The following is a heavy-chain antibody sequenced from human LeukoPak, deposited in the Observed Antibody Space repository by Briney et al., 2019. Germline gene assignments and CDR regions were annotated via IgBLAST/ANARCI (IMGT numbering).Heavy chain of an antibody. V-gene: IGHV1-18*01. Sequence: ASVKVSCKASGYTFTSYGISWVRQAPGQGLEWMGWISAYNGNTNYAQKLQGRVTMTTDTSTSTAYMELSSLRSEDTAVYYCARDNGGTAMAYYYYYYMDVWGKGTTVITSS. CDR2: ISAYNGNT. CDR3: ARDNGGTAMAYYYYYYMDV. J-gene: IGHJ6*03. CDR1: GYTFTSYG. D-gene: IGHD5-18*01.